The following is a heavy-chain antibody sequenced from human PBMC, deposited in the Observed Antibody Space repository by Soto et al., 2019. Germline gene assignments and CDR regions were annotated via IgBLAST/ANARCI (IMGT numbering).Heavy chain of an antibody. V-gene: IGHV1-69*01. J-gene: IGHJ6*02. CDR3: AKKLGIDPFGSYGLDV. Sequence: QVELVQSGAEVKKPGSSVKVSCKASGGNFITFAISWVRQAPGQGLEWMGEIIPISSTTTSPHKFQDSVTISADGSSSTVHMELRSLKSEDTAIYFCAKKLGIDPFGSYGLDVWGQGTTVTVSS. CDR1: GGNFITFA. D-gene: IGHD7-27*01. CDR2: IIPISSTT.